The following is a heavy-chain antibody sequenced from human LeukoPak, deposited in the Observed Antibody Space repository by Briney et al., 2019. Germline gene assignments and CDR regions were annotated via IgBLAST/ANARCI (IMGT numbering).Heavy chain of an antibody. V-gene: IGHV4-61*02. Sequence: PSENLSLTCTVSGGSISSDIYYWNWIRQPAGKGLEWIGRIYTSGSTNYNPSLKSRATISVDTSKNQFSLKLSSVTAADTAVYYCARRVKAIFGVVIGDDAFDIWGQGTMVTVSS. J-gene: IGHJ3*02. CDR2: IYTSGST. CDR1: GGSISSDIYY. CDR3: ARRVKAIFGVVIGDDAFDI. D-gene: IGHD3-3*01.